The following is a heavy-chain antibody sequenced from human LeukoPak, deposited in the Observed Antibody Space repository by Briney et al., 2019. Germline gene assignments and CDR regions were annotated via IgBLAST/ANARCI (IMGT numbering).Heavy chain of an antibody. CDR1: GYTFTSYG. V-gene: IGHV1-18*01. J-gene: IGHJ6*02. CDR3: ARGEGSSSWPAGWYYGMDV. CDR2: ISTYNGNT. Sequence: GASVKVSCKASGYTFTSYGISWVRQAPGQGLEWMGWISTYNGNTNYAQKLQGRVTMTTDTSTSTAHMELRSLRSDDTAVYYCARGEGSSSWPAGWYYGMDVWGQGTTVTVSS. D-gene: IGHD6-13*01.